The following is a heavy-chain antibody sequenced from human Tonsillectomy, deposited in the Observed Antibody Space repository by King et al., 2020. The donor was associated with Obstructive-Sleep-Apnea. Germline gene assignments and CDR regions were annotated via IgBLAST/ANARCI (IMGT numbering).Heavy chain of an antibody. CDR2: ISYDGSNK. D-gene: IGHD2-2*01. CDR1: GFTFSSYA. Sequence: VQLVESGGGVVQPGRSLRLSCAASGFTFSSYAMHWVRQAPGKGLEWVAVISYDGSNKYYADSVKGRFTISRVNSKNTLYLQMNSLRAEDTAVYYCARPYCSSTSCYLRPPYGMDVWGQGTTVTVSS. V-gene: IGHV3-30*04. CDR3: ARPYCSSTSCYLRPPYGMDV. J-gene: IGHJ6*02.